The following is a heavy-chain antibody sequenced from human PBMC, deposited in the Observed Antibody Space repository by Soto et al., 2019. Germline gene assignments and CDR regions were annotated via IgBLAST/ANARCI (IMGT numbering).Heavy chain of an antibody. J-gene: IGHJ4*02. CDR1: GFTFGDYA. Sequence: GGSLRLSCTTSGFTFGDYAVSWFRQAPGKGLEWVGFIRSKPYGGTTEYAASVTGRFTISRDDSKSIAYLQMNSLKTEDTAVYYCSRAHTAVITLIPAYWGQGALVTVFS. CDR2: IRSKPYGGTT. CDR3: SRAHTAVITLIPAY. V-gene: IGHV3-49*03. D-gene: IGHD5-18*01.